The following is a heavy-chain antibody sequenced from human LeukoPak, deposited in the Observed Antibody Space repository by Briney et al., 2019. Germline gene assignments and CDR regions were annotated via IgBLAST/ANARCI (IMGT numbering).Heavy chain of an antibody. CDR1: GYTFTSYG. CDR2: ISAYNGNT. J-gene: IGHJ6*02. D-gene: IGHD5-18*01. Sequence: GASVKVSCKASGYTFTSYGISWVRQAPGQGLEWMGWISAYNGNTNYAQKLQGRVTMTTDTSTSTAYMELRSLRSDDTAVYYCARDGSGYSLGAHNYYGMDVWGQGTTVTVSS. CDR3: ARDGSGYSLGAHNYYGMDV. V-gene: IGHV1-18*01.